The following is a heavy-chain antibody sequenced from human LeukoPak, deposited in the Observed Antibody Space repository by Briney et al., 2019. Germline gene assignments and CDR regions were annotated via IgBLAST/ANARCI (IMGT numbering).Heavy chain of an antibody. J-gene: IGHJ4*02. V-gene: IGHV5-51*01. Sequence: GESLKISCKGSGYSFSSYWIGWVRQMPGKGLEWMGIIYPGDSDTRYGPSFQGQVTISADKSISTAYLQWSSLKASDTAMYYCARTPDDYGDYGEYYFDYWGQGTLVTVSS. D-gene: IGHD4-17*01. CDR3: ARTPDDYGDYGEYYFDY. CDR1: GYSFSSYW. CDR2: IYPGDSDT.